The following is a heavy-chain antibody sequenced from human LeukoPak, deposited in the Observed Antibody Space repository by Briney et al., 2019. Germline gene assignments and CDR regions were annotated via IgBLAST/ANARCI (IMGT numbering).Heavy chain of an antibody. CDR2: IYPRDGST. J-gene: IGHJ4*02. V-gene: IGHV1-46*01. CDR1: GYTYTSNY. CDR3: ARDQGGFDY. Sequence: GSVKVSCKASGYTYTSNYIHWVRQAPGQGLEWMGMIYPRDGSTSYAQKFQGRVTVTRDTSTSAVHMELSGLRSEDTAVYYCARDQGGFDYWGQGTLVTVSS.